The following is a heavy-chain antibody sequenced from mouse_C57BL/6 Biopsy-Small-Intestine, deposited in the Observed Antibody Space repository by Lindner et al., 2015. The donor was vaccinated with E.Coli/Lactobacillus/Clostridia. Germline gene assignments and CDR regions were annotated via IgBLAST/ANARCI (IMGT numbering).Heavy chain of an antibody. CDR1: GFTFSDYG. CDR2: ISSGSSTI. J-gene: IGHJ1*03. Sequence: VQLQESGGGLVKPGGSLKLSCAASGFTFSDYGMHWVRQAPGKGLEWVAYISSGSSTIYYADTVKGRFTISRDNAKNTLFLQMTSLRSEDTAMYYCARDWDWYFDVWGTGTTVTVSS. D-gene: IGHD4-1*01. V-gene: IGHV5-17*01. CDR3: ARDWDWYFDV.